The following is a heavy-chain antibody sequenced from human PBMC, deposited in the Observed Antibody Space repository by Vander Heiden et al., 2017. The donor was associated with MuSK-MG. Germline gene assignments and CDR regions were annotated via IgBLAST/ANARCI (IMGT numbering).Heavy chain of an antibody. CDR1: GFTFSRYA. Sequence: EVQLVESRGGFVQPGGSLRLSCSSSGFTFSRYAVPWVRPAPGKGLEYVSTIGSNGGSTYYADSVKGRFTISRDNSKNTLYLQMSSLRPEDTAVYYCVKSREQVWLLNDYWGQGTLVTVSS. V-gene: IGHV3-64D*06. D-gene: IGHD3-22*01. J-gene: IGHJ4*02. CDR2: IGSNGGST. CDR3: VKSREQVWLLNDY.